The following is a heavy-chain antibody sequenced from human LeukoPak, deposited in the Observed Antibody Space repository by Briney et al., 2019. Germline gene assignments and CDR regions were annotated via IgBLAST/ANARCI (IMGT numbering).Heavy chain of an antibody. CDR2: IYYSGST. CDR1: GGSISSGDYY. J-gene: IGHJ4*02. Sequence: PSETLSLTCTVSGGSISSGDYYWSWIRQPPGKGLEWIGYIYYSGSTNYNPSLKSRVTISGDKSKNQFSLKLSSVTAADTAVYYCARDGSAFEFWGQGTLVTVSS. CDR3: ARDGSAFEF. V-gene: IGHV4-61*08.